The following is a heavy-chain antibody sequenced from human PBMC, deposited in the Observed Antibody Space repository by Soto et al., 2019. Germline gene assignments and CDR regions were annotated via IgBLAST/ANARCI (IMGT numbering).Heavy chain of an antibody. V-gene: IGHV4-59*01. CDR2: IYDSGTT. D-gene: IGHD6-13*01. CDR1: GGSIRSFY. Sequence: QVQLQESGPGLVKPSETLSLTCTVSGGSIRSFYWSWIRQPPGKGLEWIGYIYDSGTTDYIPSLKSRVTISVDTSKNQLSLRLSSVTAADTAVYYWARGAAAAGTSVTLDYWGQGTLVTVSS. J-gene: IGHJ4*02. CDR3: ARGAAAAGTSVTLDY.